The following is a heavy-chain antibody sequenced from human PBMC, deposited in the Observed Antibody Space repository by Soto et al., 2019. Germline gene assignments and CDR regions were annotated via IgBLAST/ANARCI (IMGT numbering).Heavy chain of an antibody. CDR1: GGTFSSYA. Sequence: GASVKVSCKASGGTFSSYAISWVRQAPGQGLEWMGGIIPIFGTANYAQKFQGRVTITADKSTSTAYMELSSLRSEDTAVYYCARGPMGPYSSGWFQGPTYYYYYYGMDVWGQGTTVTVSS. V-gene: IGHV1-69*06. CDR3: ARGPMGPYSSGWFQGPTYYYYYYGMDV. D-gene: IGHD6-19*01. CDR2: IIPIFGTA. J-gene: IGHJ6*02.